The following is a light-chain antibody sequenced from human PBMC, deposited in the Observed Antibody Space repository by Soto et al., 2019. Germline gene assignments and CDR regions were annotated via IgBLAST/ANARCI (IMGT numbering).Light chain of an antibody. V-gene: IGKV3-20*01. CDR1: QSVRSSY. CDR2: GAS. J-gene: IGKJ1*01. Sequence: EIVLTQSPGTLSLSPGERATLSCRASQSVRSSYLAWYQQKPGQAPRLLIYGASNRATGIPDRFSGSGSGTDFTLAISRLEPEDFAVYYFQQYGSSPTFGQGTKVEMK. CDR3: QQYGSSPT.